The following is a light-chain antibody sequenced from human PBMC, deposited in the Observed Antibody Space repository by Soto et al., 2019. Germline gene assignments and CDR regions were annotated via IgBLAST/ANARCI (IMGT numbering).Light chain of an antibody. Sequence: VVLTQSPGTLSLSPGERATLSCRASQTVRNNYLAWYQQKPGQAPRLLIYDASSRATGIPDRFSGGGSGTDFTLTISRLEPEDSAVYYCQQYGSLITFGQGTRLEIK. CDR3: QQYGSLIT. J-gene: IGKJ5*01. V-gene: IGKV3-20*01. CDR1: QTVRNNY. CDR2: DAS.